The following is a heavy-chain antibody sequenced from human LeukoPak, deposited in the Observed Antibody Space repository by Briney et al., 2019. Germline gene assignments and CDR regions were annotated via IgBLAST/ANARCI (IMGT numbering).Heavy chain of an antibody. J-gene: IGHJ4*02. CDR1: GFTFSSYA. V-gene: IGHV3-23*01. Sequence: GGSLRLSCAASGFTFSSYAMSWVRQAPGKGLEWVSAISGSGGSTYYADSVKGRFTISRDNSKNTLYLQMNSLRAEDTAVYYCARGRIAADASFESWGQGTLVTVSS. D-gene: IGHD6-13*01. CDR3: ARGRIAADASFES. CDR2: ISGSGGST.